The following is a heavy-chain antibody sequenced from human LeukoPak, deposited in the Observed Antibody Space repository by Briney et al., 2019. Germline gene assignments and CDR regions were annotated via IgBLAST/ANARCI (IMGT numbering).Heavy chain of an antibody. Sequence: PSETLSLTCAVYGGTFSGYYWSWIRQPPGKGLEWIGDINHSGSTNYNPSLKSRVTISVDTSKNQFSLKLSSVTAADTAVYYCARFCSTVKRGGFDIWGQGTMVTVSS. CDR2: INHSGST. CDR3: ARFCSTVKRGGFDI. J-gene: IGHJ3*02. V-gene: IGHV4-34*01. D-gene: IGHD4-17*01. CDR1: GGTFSGYY.